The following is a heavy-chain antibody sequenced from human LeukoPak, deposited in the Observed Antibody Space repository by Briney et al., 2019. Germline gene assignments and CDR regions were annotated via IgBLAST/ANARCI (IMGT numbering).Heavy chain of an antibody. V-gene: IGHV3-30*18. J-gene: IGHJ5*02. CDR3: AKAGDYYDSSGYYTNWFDP. CDR2: ISYDGSNK. CDR1: GFTFSSYG. Sequence: GRSLRLSCAASGFTFSSYGMHWVRQAPGKGLEWVAVISYDGSNKYYADSVKGRFTISRDNSKNTLYLQMNSLRAEDTAVYYCAKAGDYYDSSGYYTNWFDPWGQGTLVTVSS. D-gene: IGHD3-22*01.